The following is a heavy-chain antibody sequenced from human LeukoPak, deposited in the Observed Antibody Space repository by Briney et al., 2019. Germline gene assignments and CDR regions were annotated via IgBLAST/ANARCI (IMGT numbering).Heavy chain of an antibody. CDR3: AKGGLMITFGGVIVMPIDY. V-gene: IGHV3-23*01. D-gene: IGHD3-16*02. CDR2: ISGSGGST. J-gene: IGHJ4*02. Sequence: GGSLRLSCAASGFTFSSYAMSWVRQAPGKGLEWVSAISGSGGSTYYADSVKGRFTISRDNSKNTLYLQMNSLGAEDTAVYYCAKGGLMITFGGVIVMPIDYWGQGTLVTVSS. CDR1: GFTFSSYA.